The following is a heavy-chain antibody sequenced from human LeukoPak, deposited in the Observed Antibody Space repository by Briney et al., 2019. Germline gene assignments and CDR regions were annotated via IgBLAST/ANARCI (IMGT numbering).Heavy chain of an antibody. J-gene: IGHJ6*03. CDR1: GYTLTELP. D-gene: IGHD3-22*01. CDR2: FDPEDGET. CDR3: ATHPAGYSRFGNYYYYMDV. Sequence: ASVKVSCKVSGYTLTELPMHWVRQAPGKGLEWMGGFDPEDGETIYAQKFQGRVTMTEDTSTDTAYTELSSLRSEDTAVYYCATHPAGYSRFGNYYYYMDVWGKGTTVTVSS. V-gene: IGHV1-24*01.